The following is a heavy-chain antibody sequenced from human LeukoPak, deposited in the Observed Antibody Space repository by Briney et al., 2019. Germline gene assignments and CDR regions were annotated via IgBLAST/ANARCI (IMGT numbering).Heavy chain of an antibody. CDR3: ARYTRPRHRYWYFDL. J-gene: IGHJ2*01. V-gene: IGHV4-39*01. CDR2: IYYSGST. D-gene: IGHD1-14*01. CDR1: GGSISSSSYY. Sequence: SETLSLTCTVSGGSISSSSYYWGWTRQPPGKGLEWIGSIYYSGSTYYNPSLKSRVTISVDTSKNQFSLKLSSVTAADTAVYYCARYTRPRHRYWYFDLWGRGTLVTVSS.